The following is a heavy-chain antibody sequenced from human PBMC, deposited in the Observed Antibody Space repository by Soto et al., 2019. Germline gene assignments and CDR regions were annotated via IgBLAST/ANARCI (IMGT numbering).Heavy chain of an antibody. D-gene: IGHD4-17*01. V-gene: IGHV4-61*01. CDR3: AGLALVTTVTTDY. J-gene: IGHJ4*02. CDR2: IYYSGST. Sequence: QVQLQESGPGLVKPSETLSLTCTVSGGSVSSGSYYWSWIRQPPGKGLEWIGQIYYSGSTNYNPSLKSRVTISVDTSTNQFSLKLRAVTAADTAVYDCAGLALVTTVTTDYWGQGTLGTVSS. CDR1: GGSVSSGSYY.